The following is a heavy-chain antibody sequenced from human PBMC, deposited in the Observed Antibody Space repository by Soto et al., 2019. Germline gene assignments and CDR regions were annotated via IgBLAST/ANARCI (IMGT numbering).Heavy chain of an antibody. CDR1: GGPITTDNYY. Sequence: KTSETLSLTCTVSGGPITTDNYYWTWIRQPPGKGLEWVGYIYYSGSAYYNPSLKSRVAISVGTSKDQFSLNVRSVTAADTAVYYCARDYDSGMDVWGQGTTVTVSS. V-gene: IGHV4-30-4*01. J-gene: IGHJ6*02. CDR3: ARDYDSGMDV. CDR2: IYYSGSA. D-gene: IGHD3-22*01.